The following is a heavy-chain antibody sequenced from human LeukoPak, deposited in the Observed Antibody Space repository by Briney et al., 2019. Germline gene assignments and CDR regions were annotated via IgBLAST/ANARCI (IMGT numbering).Heavy chain of an antibody. D-gene: IGHD1-1*01. CDR3: ARHPEPNPDDYYYYYGMDV. CDR2: IYPGDSDT. V-gene: IGHV5-51*01. Sequence: GESLKISCKGSGYSFTSYWIGWVRQMPGKGLEWMGIIYPGDSDTRYSPSFQGQVTISADKSISTAYLQWSSLKASDTAMYYCARHPEPNPDDYYYYYGMDVWGQGTTVTVSS. CDR1: GYSFTSYW. J-gene: IGHJ6*02.